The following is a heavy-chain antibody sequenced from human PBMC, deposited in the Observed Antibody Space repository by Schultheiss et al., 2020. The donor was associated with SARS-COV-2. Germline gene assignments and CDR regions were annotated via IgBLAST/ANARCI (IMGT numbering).Heavy chain of an antibody. CDR1: GFTFSSYW. V-gene: IGHV3-9*01. Sequence: GGSLRLSCAASGFTFSSYWMHWVRQAPGKGLEWVSGISWNSGNIGYADSVKGRFTISRDNAKNSLYLQMNSLRSEDTAVYYCATEVQGFSPGAYYFDYWGQGTLVTVSS. D-gene: IGHD1-1*01. CDR3: ATEVQGFSPGAYYFDY. CDR2: ISWNSGNI. J-gene: IGHJ4*02.